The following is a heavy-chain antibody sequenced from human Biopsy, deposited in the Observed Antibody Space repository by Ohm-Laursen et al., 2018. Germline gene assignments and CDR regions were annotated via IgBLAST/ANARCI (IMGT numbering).Heavy chain of an antibody. J-gene: IGHJ2*01. CDR2: IYYTGST. CDR1: GGSISSYY. V-gene: IGHV4-59*08. Sequence: SETLSLTCTVSGGSISSYYWSWIRQPPGKGLERIGYIYYTGSTNYNPSLKGRVTISVDTSMNHLSLRLTSATAADTAVYYCARHAPSYSGSYWRYFDLWGRGTLVTVSS. CDR3: ARHAPSYSGSYWRYFDL. D-gene: IGHD1-26*01.